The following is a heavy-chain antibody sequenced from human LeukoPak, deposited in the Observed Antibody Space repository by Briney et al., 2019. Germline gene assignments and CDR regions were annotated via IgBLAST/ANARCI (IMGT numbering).Heavy chain of an antibody. Sequence: ASVKVSCKASGYTFTSYGVSWVRQAPGQGLEWMGWISAYNGDTKYAQKLQGRVTMTTDISTRTAYMELRSLRSDDTAVYFCARDLRAFRDGYKNPNFYLDYWGQGTLVTVSS. CDR1: GYTFTSYG. CDR3: ARDLRAFRDGYKNPNFYLDY. V-gene: IGHV1-18*01. J-gene: IGHJ4*02. CDR2: ISAYNGDT. D-gene: IGHD5-24*01.